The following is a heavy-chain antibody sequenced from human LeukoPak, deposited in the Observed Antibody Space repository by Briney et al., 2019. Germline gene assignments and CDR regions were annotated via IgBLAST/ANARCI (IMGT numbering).Heavy chain of an antibody. CDR3: ARDLGQQLVRGFDY. CDR2: IWYDGSNK. J-gene: IGHJ4*02. V-gene: IGHV3-33*01. Sequence: GGSLRLSCAASGFTFSSYGMHWVRQAPGKGLEWVAVIWYDGSNKYYADSVKGRFTTSRDNSKNTLYLQMNSLRAEDTAVYYCARDLGQQLVRGFDYWGQGTLVTVSS. D-gene: IGHD6-13*01. CDR1: GFTFSSYG.